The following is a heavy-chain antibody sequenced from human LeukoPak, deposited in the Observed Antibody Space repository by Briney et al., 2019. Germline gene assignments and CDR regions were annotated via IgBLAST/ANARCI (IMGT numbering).Heavy chain of an antibody. J-gene: IGHJ3*02. CDR1: GFTLSSYW. D-gene: IGHD3-10*01. CDR2: IKEDGSEK. CDR3: ARDWVAGVPFDAFDI. V-gene: IGHV3-7*03. Sequence: GGPLRLSCAASGFTLSSYWMSWVRQAPGKGREWVAHIKEDGSEKYYVDSVKGRFTISRDNAKNSLYLHMNSLTAEDTAMYYCARDWVAGVPFDAFDIWGQGTMVSVSS.